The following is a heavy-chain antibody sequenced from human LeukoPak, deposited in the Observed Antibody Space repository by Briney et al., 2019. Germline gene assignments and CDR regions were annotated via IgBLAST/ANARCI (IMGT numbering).Heavy chain of an antibody. J-gene: IGHJ4*02. V-gene: IGHV3-30-3*01. CDR3: AGRYYGDYVS. CDR1: GFTFSSYA. Sequence: AGGSLRLSCAASGFTFSSYAMHWVRQAPGKGLEWVAVISYDGSNKYYADSVKGRSTISRDNSKNTLYLQMNSLRAEDTAVYYCAGRYYGDYVSWGQGTLVTVSS. D-gene: IGHD4-17*01. CDR2: ISYDGSNK.